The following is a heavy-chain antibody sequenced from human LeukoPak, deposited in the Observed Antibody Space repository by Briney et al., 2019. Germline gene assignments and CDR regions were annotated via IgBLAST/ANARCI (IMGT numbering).Heavy chain of an antibody. J-gene: IGHJ5*02. CDR1: ARRILHYY. V-gene: IGHV4-59*01. CDR3: SSEGSSGSILNWFDL. CDR2: ICRSRST. Sequence: SEALSLTCSVHARRILHYYGTTIRRTPAKGLGWIEHICRSRSTNYNPSLKSRVTLSVDTSKNHIRLEFIYVTTADTAVYYLSSEGSSGSILNWFDLWRQGTLVIVSS. D-gene: IGHD6-19*01.